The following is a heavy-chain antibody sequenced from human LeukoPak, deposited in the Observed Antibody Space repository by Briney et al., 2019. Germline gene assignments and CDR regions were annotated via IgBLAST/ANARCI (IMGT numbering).Heavy chain of an antibody. D-gene: IGHD4-17*01. CDR2: VSSSGSTI. Sequence: GGSLRLSCAASGFTFSSHEMNWVRQAPGKGLEWVSYVSSSGSTIYYADSVKGRFTISRDNAKNSLYLQMNSLRAEDTAVCYCARDAYGDYRAYYFDYWGQGTLVTVSS. CDR1: GFTFSSHE. CDR3: ARDAYGDYRAYYFDY. V-gene: IGHV3-48*03. J-gene: IGHJ4*02.